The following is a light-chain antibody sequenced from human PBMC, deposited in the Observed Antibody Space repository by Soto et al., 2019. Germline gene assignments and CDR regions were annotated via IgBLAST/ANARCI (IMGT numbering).Light chain of an antibody. V-gene: IGKV1-33*01. Sequence: DIQMTQSPSSLSASVGDRVTITCQASQDISNYLNWYQQKPGKAPKLLIYDASNLETGIPSRFSGRGSGTDFTFTISSLQTEDIATYYCQQYDNRPISFGQGTRLEIK. J-gene: IGKJ5*01. CDR2: DAS. CDR1: QDISNY. CDR3: QQYDNRPIS.